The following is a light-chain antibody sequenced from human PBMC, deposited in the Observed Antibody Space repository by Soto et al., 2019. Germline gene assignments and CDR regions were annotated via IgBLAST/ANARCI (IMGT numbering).Light chain of an antibody. CDR2: DAF. J-gene: IGKJ2*01. CDR1: QSIGSR. CDR3: QQYSSYST. V-gene: IGKV1-5*01. Sequence: DIQMTQSPSTLSASVGDRVSISCRASQSIGSRLAWYQQKPGEAPKVLIYDAFNLESGVPSRFSGSGTGTEFTLTISSLQTDDFATDYCQQYSSYSTFGQGTKVEIK.